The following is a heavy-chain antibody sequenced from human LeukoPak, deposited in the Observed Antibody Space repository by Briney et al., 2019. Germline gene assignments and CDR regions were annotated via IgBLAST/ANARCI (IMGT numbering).Heavy chain of an antibody. V-gene: IGHV1-46*01. J-gene: IGHJ5*02. CDR3: ATVPGGSSSWVP. D-gene: IGHD6-13*01. Sequence: GASVKVSCKASGYTFTSYYMHWVRQAPGQGLEWMGIINPSGGSTSYAQKFQGRVTMTEDTSTDTAYMELSSLRSEDTAVYYCATVPGGSSSWVPWGRGTLVTVSS. CDR1: GYTFTSYY. CDR2: INPSGGST.